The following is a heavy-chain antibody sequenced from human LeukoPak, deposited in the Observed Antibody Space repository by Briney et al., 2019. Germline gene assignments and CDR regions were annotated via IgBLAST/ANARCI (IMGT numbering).Heavy chain of an antibody. J-gene: IGHJ4*02. CDR1: GFTFSSYS. CDR2: ISSSSSYI. D-gene: IGHD3-10*01. Sequence: PGGSLRLSCAASGFTFSSYSMNWVRQAPGKGLEWVSSISSSSSYIYYADSVKGRFTISRDNAKNSLYLQMNSLRAEDTAVYYCARALNYYGSGSYSPYWGQGTLVTVSS. V-gene: IGHV3-21*01. CDR3: ARALNYYGSGSYSPY.